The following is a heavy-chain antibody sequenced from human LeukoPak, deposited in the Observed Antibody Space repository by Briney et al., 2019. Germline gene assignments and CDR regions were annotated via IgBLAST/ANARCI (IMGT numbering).Heavy chain of an antibody. Sequence: GGSLRLSCAASGFTFSSYSMNWVRQAPGKGLEWVSYISSSSSTIYYADSVKGRFTISRDNAKNSLYLQMNSLRAEDTAVYYCARRYDFWNGYYTDYFDYWGQGTLVTVSS. D-gene: IGHD3-3*01. V-gene: IGHV3-48*01. J-gene: IGHJ4*02. CDR1: GFTFSSYS. CDR3: ARRYDFWNGYYTDYFDY. CDR2: ISSSSSTI.